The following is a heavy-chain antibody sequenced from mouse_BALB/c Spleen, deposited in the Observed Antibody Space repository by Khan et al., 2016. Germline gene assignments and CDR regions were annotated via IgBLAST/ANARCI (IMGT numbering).Heavy chain of an antibody. J-gene: IGHJ3*01. CDR3: ARGDCERFGD. CDR2: ITSGGST. CDR1: GITFSSYA. Sequence: EVELVESGGGLVKPGGSLKLSCSASGITFSSYAMSWVRQTPEKRLEWVASITSGGSTYYPDSTKGRFTISRDNARNILYLQMSSLRSEDPAMDVCARGDCERFGDWGQGTLVTVSA. V-gene: IGHV5-6-5*01.